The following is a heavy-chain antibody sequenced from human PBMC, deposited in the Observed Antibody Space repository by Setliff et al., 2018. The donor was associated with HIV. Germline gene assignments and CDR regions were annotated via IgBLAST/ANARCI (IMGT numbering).Heavy chain of an antibody. V-gene: IGHV4-31*03. CDR2: IYYSGST. CDR1: GGSITSGTYY. J-gene: IGHJ6*03. Sequence: SETLSLTCTVSGGSITSGTYYWNWIRQHPGKGLEWIGYIYYSGSTYYNPSLKSRITISVDTSKNQFSLKLSSVTAADTAVYYCARDRSSGRGYYYYYYMDVWGKGTTVTVSS. D-gene: IGHD6-19*01. CDR3: ARDRSSGRGYYYYYYMDV.